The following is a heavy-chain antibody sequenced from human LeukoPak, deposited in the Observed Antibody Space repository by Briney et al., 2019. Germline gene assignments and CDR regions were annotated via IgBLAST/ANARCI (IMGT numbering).Heavy chain of an antibody. CDR1: GYSFTGYS. J-gene: IGHJ4*02. D-gene: IGHD1-20*01. CDR3: ATQNNSYFDY. CDR2: INPDSGGT. V-gene: IGHV1-2*02. Sequence: SVKVSCKASGYSFTGYSMHWVRQAPAPGLEWMGWINPDSGGTKFAQKFQGRVTVTRDTSISTAYMEVSRLRADDTAVYYCATQNNSYFDYWGQGTLVTVSS.